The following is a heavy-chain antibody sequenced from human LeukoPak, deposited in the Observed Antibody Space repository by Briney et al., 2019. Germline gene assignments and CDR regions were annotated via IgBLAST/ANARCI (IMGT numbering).Heavy chain of an antibody. CDR3: ARGGGDYYYYDSSGKSEYFQH. CDR1: GGSISSYY. Sequence: PSETLSLTCTVSGGSISSYYWSWIRQPPGKGLEWIGYIYHSGSTNYNPSLKSRVTISVDTSKNQFSLKLSSVTAADTAVYYCARGGGDYYYYDSSGKSEYFQHWGQGTLVTVSS. CDR2: IYHSGST. V-gene: IGHV4-59*01. J-gene: IGHJ1*01. D-gene: IGHD3-22*01.